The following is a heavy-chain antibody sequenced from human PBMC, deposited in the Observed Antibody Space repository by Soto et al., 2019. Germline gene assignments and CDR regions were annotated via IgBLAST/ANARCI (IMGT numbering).Heavy chain of an antibody. CDR1: GFTFSSYA. CDR3: AKRTVGWYFDL. Sequence: EVQLLESGGGLVQPGGSLRLSCAASGFTFSSYAMNWVRQAPGKGLEWVSVISGSGGSTYYADAVKGRFTISRDNSKNTLYLQMYSLGAEDTAVSYCAKRTVGWYFDLWGRGTLVTVSS. J-gene: IGHJ2*01. D-gene: IGHD4-17*01. CDR2: ISGSGGST. V-gene: IGHV3-23*01.